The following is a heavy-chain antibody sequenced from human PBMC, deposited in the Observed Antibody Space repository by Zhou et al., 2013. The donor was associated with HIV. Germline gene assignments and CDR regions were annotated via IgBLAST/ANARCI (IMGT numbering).Heavy chain of an antibody. CDR3: ARVPGGTAMAPADFGY. V-gene: IGHV1-2*02. D-gene: IGHD5-18*01. CDR1: GYTFTGYY. Sequence: QVQLVQSGAEVKEPGASVKVSCKASGYTFTGYYMHWVRQAPGQGLEWMGWINPNSGGTNYAQKFQGRVTMTRDTSISTAYMELSRLRSDDTAVYYCARVPGGTAMAPADFGYWGQGTLVTVSS. J-gene: IGHJ4*02. CDR2: INPNSGGT.